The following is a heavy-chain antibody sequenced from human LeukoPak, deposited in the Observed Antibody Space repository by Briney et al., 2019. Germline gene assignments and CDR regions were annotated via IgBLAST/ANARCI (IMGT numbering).Heavy chain of an antibody. CDR1: GFTLSNYA. Sequence: GRSLRLSCAASGFTLSNYAMHWVRQAPGKGLEWVTVISTDGKDKKYADSVKGRFAISRDNSKNTLDLQMNSLRAEDTAVYCCAKDQKWGPADYYFDSWGQGTLVTVSS. CDR3: AKDQKWGPADYYFDS. J-gene: IGHJ4*02. V-gene: IGHV3-30*18. CDR2: ISTDGKDK. D-gene: IGHD2-2*01.